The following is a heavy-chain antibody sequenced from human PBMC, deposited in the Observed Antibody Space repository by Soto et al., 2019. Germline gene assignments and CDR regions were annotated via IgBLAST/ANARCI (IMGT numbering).Heavy chain of an antibody. CDR2: IYYSGST. CDR3: ARDPGRAVALD. Sequence: SETLSLTCTVSGGSISSYYWSWIRQPPGKGLEWIGYIYYSGSTNYNPSLKSRVSISVDTSKNQFSLEIYSVTASDTAIYYCARDPGRAVALDWGEGTLVTVSS. CDR1: GGSISSYY. J-gene: IGHJ4*02. D-gene: IGHD6-19*01. V-gene: IGHV4-59*12.